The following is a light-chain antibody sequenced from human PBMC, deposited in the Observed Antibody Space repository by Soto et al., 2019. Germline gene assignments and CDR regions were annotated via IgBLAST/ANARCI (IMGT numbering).Light chain of an antibody. CDR2: QVS. Sequence: IVLTQPPLSSPVTLGQPASFSCRSGQSLLHSDGNTYLSWLHQRPGQPPRLLIYQVSKRFSGVPDRISGSGAGTNFTLRISRVEAEDAGIYFCMQSSQLRTFGQWTKVEI. V-gene: IGKV2-24*01. J-gene: IGKJ1*01. CDR1: QSLLHSDGNTY. CDR3: MQSSQLRT.